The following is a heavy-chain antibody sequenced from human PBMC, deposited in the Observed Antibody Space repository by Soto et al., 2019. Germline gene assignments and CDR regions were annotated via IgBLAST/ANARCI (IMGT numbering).Heavy chain of an antibody. CDR2: IYYSGYT. CDR3: ARHNGPLYVGYYYDMDV. J-gene: IGHJ6*02. CDR1: GGSIISSSYY. V-gene: IGHV4-39*01. D-gene: IGHD3-16*01. Sequence: PSETLSLPRTVSGGSIISSSYYWGWNRQPPGKGLEWIGSIYYSGYTYYNPSLKSRVTISVDTSKNQFSLKLSSVTAADTAVYYCARHNGPLYVGYYYDMDVWGQGTTVTVSS.